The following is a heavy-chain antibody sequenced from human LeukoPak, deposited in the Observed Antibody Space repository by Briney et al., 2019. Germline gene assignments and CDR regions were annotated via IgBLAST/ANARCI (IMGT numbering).Heavy chain of an antibody. CDR1: GFTFSSYA. D-gene: IGHD3-22*01. Sequence: GGSLRLSCAASGFTFSSYAMSWVRQAPGKGLEWVSAISGSGGSTYYADSVKRRFTISRDNSNNTLYLQMNSLRGEDTAVYYCAKGSTLQTVRDVWGEGTTATVSS. J-gene: IGHJ6*01. CDR2: ISGSGGST. CDR3: AKGSTLQTVRDV. V-gene: IGHV3-23*01.